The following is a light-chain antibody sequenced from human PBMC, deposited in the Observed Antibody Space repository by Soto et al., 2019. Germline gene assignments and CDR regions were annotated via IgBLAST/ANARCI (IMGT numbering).Light chain of an antibody. J-gene: IGKJ4*01. CDR3: QQTYSTPVT. V-gene: IGKV1-39*01. CDR2: AAS. Sequence: DIQMTQSPSSLSASVGDRVTITCRASQSITNYLNWYQQRPGKAPQLLIYAASNLQSGVPSRFSGSGSGTDFNLTISSLQPEDFASYYCQQTYSTPVTFGGGTKVEIK. CDR1: QSITNY.